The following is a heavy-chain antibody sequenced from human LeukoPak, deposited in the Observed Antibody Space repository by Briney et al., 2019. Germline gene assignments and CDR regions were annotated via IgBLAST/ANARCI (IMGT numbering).Heavy chain of an antibody. J-gene: IGHJ4*02. Sequence: GGSLRLSCAASGFTFSSYSMNWVRQAPGKGLEWVSSISSSSSHIYYADSVKGRFTISRDNAKNSLYLQMNSLRAEDTAVYYCARNRVTMQQLAPFDYWGQGTLVTVSS. CDR2: ISSSSSHI. D-gene: IGHD6-13*01. CDR1: GFTFSSYS. CDR3: ARNRVTMQQLAPFDY. V-gene: IGHV3-21*01.